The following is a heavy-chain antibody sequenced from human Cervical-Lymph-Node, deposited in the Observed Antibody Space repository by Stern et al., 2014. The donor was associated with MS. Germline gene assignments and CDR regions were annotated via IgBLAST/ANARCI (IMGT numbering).Heavy chain of an antibody. CDR2: ISPGDSET. J-gene: IGHJ4*02. D-gene: IGHD2-2*02. CDR1: GYSFTNSW. CDR3: ARQGCATTSCHTIDS. V-gene: IGHV5-51*01. Sequence: EVQLVESGAEVKKPGQSLKISCKGSGYSFTNSWIGWVRQMPGKGLELMGIISPGDSETRYSPSFQGPATIPGDKTNNTAYVQWTSLEASDTAMYYCARQGCATTSCHTIDSWGQGTLITVSS.